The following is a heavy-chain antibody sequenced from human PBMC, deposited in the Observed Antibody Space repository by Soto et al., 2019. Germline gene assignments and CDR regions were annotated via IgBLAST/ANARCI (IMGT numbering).Heavy chain of an antibody. J-gene: IGHJ4*02. D-gene: IGHD1-26*01. V-gene: IGHV4-34*01. Sequence: GLEWIGEINHSGSTNYNPSLKSRVTISVDKSKNQFSLKLSSVTAADTDVYYCARVSRELLEYWGQGTLVTVSS. CDR3: ARVSRELLEY. CDR2: INHSGST.